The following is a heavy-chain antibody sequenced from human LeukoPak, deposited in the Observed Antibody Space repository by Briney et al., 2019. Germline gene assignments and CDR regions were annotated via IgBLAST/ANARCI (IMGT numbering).Heavy chain of an antibody. Sequence: ASVKVSCKASGYSFTHFGITWVRQAPGQGLEWMGWISPNSGNTNFAANLQDRVTMTTDTSTTTAYIELRSLRSDDTAVYYCTRVSYRTGWCWATYFDYWGQGTLVTVSS. CDR1: GYSFTHFG. CDR2: ISPNSGNT. V-gene: IGHV1-18*04. J-gene: IGHJ4*02. D-gene: IGHD6-19*01. CDR3: TRVSYRTGWCWATYFDY.